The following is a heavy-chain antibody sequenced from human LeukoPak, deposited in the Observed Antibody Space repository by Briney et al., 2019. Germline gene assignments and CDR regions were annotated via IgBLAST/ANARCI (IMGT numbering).Heavy chain of an antibody. CDR3: ARSTASEGPTHNWFDP. V-gene: IGHV4-39*01. CDR2: IYYSGTT. J-gene: IGHJ5*02. Sequence: SETLSLTCTVSGGSISSSYKYWGWVPQPPGRGLEWIGSIYYSGTTYYNPSLKSRVTISVDTSKNQFSLKLTSVTAADTAVYYCARSTASEGPTHNWFDPWGQGTLVIVSS. CDR1: GGSISSSYKY. D-gene: IGHD2-2*01.